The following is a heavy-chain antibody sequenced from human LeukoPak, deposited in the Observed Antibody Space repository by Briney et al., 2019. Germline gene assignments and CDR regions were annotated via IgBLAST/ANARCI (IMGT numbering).Heavy chain of an antibody. V-gene: IGHV3-21*01. J-gene: IGHJ4*02. D-gene: IGHD2/OR15-2a*01. CDR1: GFTFSSYS. CDR2: ISSSSSYI. Sequence: GGSLRLSCAASGFTFSSYSMNWVRQAPGKGLEWVSSISSSSSYIYYADSVKGRFTISRDNAKNSLYLQMNSLRAEDTAVYYCAKFETRGNTDFDYWGQGTLVTVPS. CDR3: AKFETRGNTDFDY.